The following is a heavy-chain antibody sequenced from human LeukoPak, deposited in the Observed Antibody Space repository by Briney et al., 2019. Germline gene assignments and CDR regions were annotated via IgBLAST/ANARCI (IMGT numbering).Heavy chain of an antibody. D-gene: IGHD3-9*01. CDR3: ARPALYYDILTGYYTGREDY. V-gene: IGHV3-48*03. Sequence: GGSLRLSCAASGFTFSSYEMNWVRQAPGKGLEWVSYISSSGSTIYYADSVKGRFTISRDNAKNSLYLQMNSLRAEDAAVYYCARPALYYDILTGYYTGREDYWGQGTLVTVSS. CDR1: GFTFSSYE. CDR2: ISSSGSTI. J-gene: IGHJ4*02.